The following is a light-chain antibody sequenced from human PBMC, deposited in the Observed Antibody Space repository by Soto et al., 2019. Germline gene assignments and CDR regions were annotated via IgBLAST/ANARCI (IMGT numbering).Light chain of an antibody. Sequence: QSVLTQAPSASGTPGQRATISCSGSGSNIGSNSVNWYQQLPGTAPRLLIYTNDQRPSGVPDRFSGSKSGTSASLVISGLHSEDEAEYYCAAGDDSMNGYVVFGGGTKVTVL. J-gene: IGLJ2*01. CDR1: GSNIGSNS. CDR2: TND. V-gene: IGLV1-44*01. CDR3: AAGDDSMNGYVV.